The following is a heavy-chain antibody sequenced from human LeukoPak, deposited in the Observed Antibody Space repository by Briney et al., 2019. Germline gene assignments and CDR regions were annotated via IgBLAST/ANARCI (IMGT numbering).Heavy chain of an antibody. CDR3: AATGPGSYYNPFDY. J-gene: IGHJ4*02. V-gene: IGHV4-4*07. CDR1: GGSISSYY. Sequence: SETLSLTCTVSGGSISSYYWSWIRQPAGKGLEWIGRIYTSGSTNYNPSLKSRVTMSVDTSKNQFSLKLRSVTAADTAVYYCAATGPGSYYNPFDYWGQGTLVTVSS. D-gene: IGHD3-10*01. CDR2: IYTSGST.